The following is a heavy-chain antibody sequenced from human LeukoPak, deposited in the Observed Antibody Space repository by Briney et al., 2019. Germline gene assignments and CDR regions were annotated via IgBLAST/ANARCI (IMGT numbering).Heavy chain of an antibody. Sequence: ASVKVSCKVSGYTLTELSMHWVRQAPGKGLEWMGGFDPEDGETIYAQKFQGRVTMTEDTSTDTAYMELSSLRSEDTAVYYCAPTRDYYDSSGYSYWGQGTLVTVSS. CDR1: GYTLTELS. V-gene: IGHV1-24*01. D-gene: IGHD3-22*01. CDR2: FDPEDGET. CDR3: APTRDYYDSSGYSY. J-gene: IGHJ4*02.